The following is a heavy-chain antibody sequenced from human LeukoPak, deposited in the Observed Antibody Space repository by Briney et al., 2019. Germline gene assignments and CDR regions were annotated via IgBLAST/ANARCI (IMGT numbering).Heavy chain of an antibody. Sequence: PSETLSLTCTVSGGSISSSSYYWGWIRQPPGKGLEWIGSIYYSGSTYYNPSLKSRVTISVYTSKNQFSLELSSVTAADTAVYYCARHPFGDFDYWGQGTLVTVSS. CDR3: ARHPFGDFDY. CDR2: IYYSGST. J-gene: IGHJ4*02. CDR1: GGSISSSSYY. D-gene: IGHD3-10*01. V-gene: IGHV4-39*01.